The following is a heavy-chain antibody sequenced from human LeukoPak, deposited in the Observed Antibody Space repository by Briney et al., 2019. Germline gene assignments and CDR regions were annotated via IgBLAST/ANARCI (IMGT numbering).Heavy chain of an antibody. CDR3: ARDSTYYYDSGSSGPHYFDN. D-gene: IGHD3-10*01. V-gene: IGHV3-30*03. CDR2: ISHDGTVT. CDR1: GFTFSSYG. Sequence: GGSLRLSCEASGFTFSSYGMQRVRQAPGMGPEWVSVISHDGTVTHYADSVKGRFTISRDSSTNTLYLQFNSLRAEDTAVYYCARDSTYYYDSGSSGPHYFDNWGQGTLVTVSS. J-gene: IGHJ4*02.